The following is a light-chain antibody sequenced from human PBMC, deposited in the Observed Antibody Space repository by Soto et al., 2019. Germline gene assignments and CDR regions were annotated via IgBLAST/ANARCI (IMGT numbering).Light chain of an antibody. Sequence: QSVLTQPPSASGTPGQRVTISCFGSTSNIGSNTVDWFQQLPGTAPKLVIYNNDQRPSGVPDRFSGSKSGTSASLAISELHSEDESHYYCAAWDGSLSGVVFGGGTKLTVL. CDR3: AAWDGSLSGVV. J-gene: IGLJ2*01. CDR2: NND. CDR1: TSNIGSNT. V-gene: IGLV1-44*01.